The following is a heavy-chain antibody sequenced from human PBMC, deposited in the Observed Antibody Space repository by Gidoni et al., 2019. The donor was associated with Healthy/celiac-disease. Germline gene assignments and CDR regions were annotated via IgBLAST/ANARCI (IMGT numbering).Heavy chain of an antibody. CDR1: GYTFTSYG. V-gene: IGHV1-18*01. J-gene: IGHJ6*02. CDR2: ISAYNGNT. CDR3: ARGHSGYDWGSPNAYYYYYGMDV. Sequence: QVQLVQSGAEVKKPGASVKVSCKASGYTFTSYGISWVRQAPGQGLEWRGWISAYNGNTNYAQKLQGRVTMTTDTSTSTAYMELRSLRSDDTAVYYCARGHSGYDWGSPNAYYYYYGMDVWGQGTTVTVSS. D-gene: IGHD5-12*01.